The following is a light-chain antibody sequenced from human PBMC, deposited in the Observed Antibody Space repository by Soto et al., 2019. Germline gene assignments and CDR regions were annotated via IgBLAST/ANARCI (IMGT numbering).Light chain of an antibody. J-gene: IGKJ5*01. CDR3: QQYNSIGVT. V-gene: IGKV1-9*01. CDR2: AAS. CDR1: QGISSY. Sequence: DIQMTQSPSSLSASVGDRVTITCQASQGISSYLAWYQQKPGKAPNLLIYAASSLETGVPSRFSGSGSGTEFTLTISSLQPDDFATYYCQQYNSIGVTFGQGTRLEIK.